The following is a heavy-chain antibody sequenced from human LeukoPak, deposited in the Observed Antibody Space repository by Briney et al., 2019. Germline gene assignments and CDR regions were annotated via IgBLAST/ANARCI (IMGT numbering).Heavy chain of an antibody. CDR3: ARATDLTQTSGFDP. CDR2: INPDSGAT. D-gene: IGHD3-9*01. CDR1: GYTFTGYY. V-gene: IGHV1-2*04. J-gene: IGHJ5*02. Sequence: ASVKVSCKTSGYTFTGYYIHWLRQAPGQGLEWMGWINPDSGATDYAQKFQGWVTLTRDTSVTTAYMDLTNLKSDDTAVYFCARATDLTQTSGFDPWGQGSLITVSS.